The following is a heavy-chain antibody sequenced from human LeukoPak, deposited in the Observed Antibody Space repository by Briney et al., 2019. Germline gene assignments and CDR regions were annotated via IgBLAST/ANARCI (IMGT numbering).Heavy chain of an antibody. Sequence: KTSETLSLTCTVSGGSISSYYWSWIRQPPGKGLEWIGYIYYSGSTNYNPSLKSRVTVSLDTFKSQVSLSLTPVTAADTAVYYCARHPFATPFDHWGRGTLVTVSS. V-gene: IGHV4-59*08. CDR1: GGSISSYY. CDR3: ARHPFATPFDH. CDR2: IYYSGST. J-gene: IGHJ4*02.